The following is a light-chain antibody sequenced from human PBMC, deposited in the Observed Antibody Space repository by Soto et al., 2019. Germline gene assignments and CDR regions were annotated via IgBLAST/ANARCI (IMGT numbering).Light chain of an antibody. J-gene: IGLJ3*02. V-gene: IGLV2-14*01. CDR3: SSYTSNSTLV. CDR2: EVS. Sequence: QSALTQPDSVSGSPGQSITISCTGTSSDVGAYNYVSWYQQHPDKAPKLMIFEVSDRPSGVSNRFSGSNSGNTASLTISGLQAEDEADYFCSSYTSNSTLVFGGGTKLTVL. CDR1: SSDVGAYNY.